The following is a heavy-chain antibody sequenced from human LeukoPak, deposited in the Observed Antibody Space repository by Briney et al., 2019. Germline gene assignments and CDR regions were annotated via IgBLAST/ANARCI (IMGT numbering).Heavy chain of an antibody. CDR2: IYYSGST. D-gene: IGHD5-18*01. J-gene: IGHJ2*01. CDR3: ARGKSLTRIHPYGHFDL. V-gene: IGHV4-59*12. Sequence: SETLSLTCTVSGGSISSYYWNWIRQPPGKGLEWIGYIYYSGSTDYNPSLKSRVIISVDKSKNQFSLKLRSVNAADTAVYFCARGKSLTRIHPYGHFDLWGRGTLVTVSS. CDR1: GGSISSYY.